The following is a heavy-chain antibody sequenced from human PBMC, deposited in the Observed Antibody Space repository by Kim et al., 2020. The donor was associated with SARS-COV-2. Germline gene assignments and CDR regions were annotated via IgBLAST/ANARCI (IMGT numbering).Heavy chain of an antibody. CDR2: ISGSGVDP. CDR1: GFTFSRYV. Sequence: GGSLRLSCAASGFTFSRYVMRWVRQAPGKGLEWVSGISGSGVDPYYADSVKVRFTISRDNSKNTLILQMNSLRAEETAIYYCAKDPEGCSIGWYPYYFQYWGQGTLITVSS. CDR3: AKDPEGCSIGWYPYYFQY. V-gene: IGHV3-23*01. J-gene: IGHJ4*02. D-gene: IGHD3-22*01.